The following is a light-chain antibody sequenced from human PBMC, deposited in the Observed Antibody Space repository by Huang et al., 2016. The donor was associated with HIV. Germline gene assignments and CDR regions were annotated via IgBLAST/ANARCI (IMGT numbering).Light chain of an antibody. J-gene: IGKJ4*01. CDR3: QQRSNWPPLT. CDR2: DAS. V-gene: IGKV3-11*01. Sequence: EIVLTQFPATLSLSPGERAILSCRASQNVSNYLAWYQQKVGQAPRFLIYDASRRAADIPARFCGSGSGTDFTLTISSLEPEDFGIYHCQQRSNWPPLTFGGGTKVEI. CDR1: QNVSNY.